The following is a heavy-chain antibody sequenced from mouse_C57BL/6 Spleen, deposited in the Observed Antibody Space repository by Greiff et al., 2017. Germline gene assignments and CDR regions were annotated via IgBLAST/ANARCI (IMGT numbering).Heavy chain of an antibody. CDR3: VYYDYDDAMDY. D-gene: IGHD2-4*01. V-gene: IGHV1-63*01. J-gene: IGHJ4*01. Sequence: QVQLKQSGAELVRPGTSVKMSCKASGYTFTNYWIGWAKQRPGHGLEWIGDIYPGGGYTNYNEKFKGKATLTADKSSSTAYMQFSSLTSEDSAIYYCVYYDYDDAMDYWGQGTSVTVSS. CDR1: GYTFTNYW. CDR2: IYPGGGYT.